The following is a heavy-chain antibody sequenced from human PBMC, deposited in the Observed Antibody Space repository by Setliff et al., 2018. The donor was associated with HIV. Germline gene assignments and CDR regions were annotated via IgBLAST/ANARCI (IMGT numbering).Heavy chain of an antibody. D-gene: IGHD1-26*01. J-gene: IGHJ4*02. Sequence: GGSLRLSCAASGFTFSNYDMRWVRQVPGRGLEWVSAIGTAGDPYYPTSVKGRFTISRENAKNSLYLQMNSLRAGDTAVYYCARSLLLGATGYYFDYWGQGTLVTVS. CDR3: ARSLLLGATGYYFDY. CDR2: IGTAGDP. CDR1: GFTFSNYD. V-gene: IGHV3-13*05.